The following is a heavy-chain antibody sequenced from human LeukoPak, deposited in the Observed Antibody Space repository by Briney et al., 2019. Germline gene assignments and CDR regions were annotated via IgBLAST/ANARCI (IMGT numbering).Heavy chain of an antibody. CDR1: GGSISSGSYY. V-gene: IGHV4-61*02. CDR3: ARAHPSIAARPRWYFDL. D-gene: IGHD6-6*01. Sequence: SQTLSLTCTVSGGSISSGSYYWSWIRQPAGKGLEWIGRIYTSGSTNYNPSLKSRVTMSVDTSKNQFSLKLSSVTAADTAVYYCARAHPSIAARPRWYFDLWGRGTLVTVSS. CDR2: IYTSGST. J-gene: IGHJ2*01.